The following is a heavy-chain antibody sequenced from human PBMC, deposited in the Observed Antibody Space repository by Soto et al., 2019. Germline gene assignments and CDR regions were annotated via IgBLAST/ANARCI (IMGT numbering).Heavy chain of an antibody. V-gene: IGHV4-59*01. Sequence: PSETLSLTCTVSGGSISSYYWSWIRQTPGKRLEWIGYVYYGGTTRYNPSLESRVTISLDTSKNQFSLKLRSVTAADTAVYHCARGARSYDRDTYYGSPFDFWGQGTQVTVSS. CDR2: VYYGGTT. D-gene: IGHD3-16*02. J-gene: IGHJ4*02. CDR3: ARGARSYDRDTYYGSPFDF. CDR1: GGSISSYY.